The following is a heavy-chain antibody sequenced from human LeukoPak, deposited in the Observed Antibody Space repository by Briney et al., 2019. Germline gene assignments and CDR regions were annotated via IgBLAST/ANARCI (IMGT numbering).Heavy chain of an antibody. J-gene: IGHJ4*02. CDR3: ARIGYSSSSLDF. CDR2: IKQDGSEK. D-gene: IGHD6-6*01. Sequence: GGSLRLSCAAAGFTFSDYWMSWVRQAPGKGLEWVANIKQDGSEKYYVDSVKGRFTISRDNAKNSLYLQMNSLRAEDTAVYNCARIGYSSSSLDFWGRGTLVTVSS. CDR1: GFTFSDYW. V-gene: IGHV3-7*03.